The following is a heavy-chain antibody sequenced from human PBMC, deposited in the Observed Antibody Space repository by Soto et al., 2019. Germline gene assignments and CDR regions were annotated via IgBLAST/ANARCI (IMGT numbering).Heavy chain of an antibody. J-gene: IGHJ1*01. V-gene: IGHV3-23*01. Sequence: GGYLRLSCAASGFTFSSYALSWVRQAPGKGLEWVSAISGSGGSTYYADSVKGRFTISRDNSKNTLYLQMNSLRAEDTAVYYCAKADSYIWGSYRYTGVGYFQHWGQGTLVTVSS. CDR3: AKADSYIWGSYRYTGVGYFQH. CDR1: GFTFSSYA. D-gene: IGHD3-16*02. CDR2: ISGSGGST.